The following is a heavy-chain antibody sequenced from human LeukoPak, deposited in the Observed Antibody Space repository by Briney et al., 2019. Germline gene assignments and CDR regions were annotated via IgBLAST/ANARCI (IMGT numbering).Heavy chain of an antibody. D-gene: IGHD3-10*01. CDR2: ISAYNGNT. CDR1: GYTFTSYG. CDR3: ARDRYYYGSGSACNFDC. Sequence: ASVKVSCKASGYTFTSYGISWVRQAPGQGLDWMGWISAYNGNTNYAQNLQGRVTLTIDTSTSTAYMELRSLSSDDTAVYYCARDRYYYGSGSACNFDCWGQGTLVTVSS. V-gene: IGHV1-18*01. J-gene: IGHJ4*02.